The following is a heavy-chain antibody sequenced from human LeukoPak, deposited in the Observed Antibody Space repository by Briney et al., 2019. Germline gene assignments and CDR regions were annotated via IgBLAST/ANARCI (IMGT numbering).Heavy chain of an antibody. CDR1: GFTFTYVA. CDR2: ISGSGGST. D-gene: IGHD3-10*01. CDR3: AKAGDYYGSGNYDAFDI. V-gene: IGHV3-23*01. J-gene: IGHJ3*02. Sequence: GGSLRLSCSASGFTFTYVAMSWVRQAPGKGLEWVSAISGSGGSTYYADSVKGRFTISRDNSKNTLYLQMNSLRAEDTAVYYCAKAGDYYGSGNYDAFDIWGQGTMVTVSS.